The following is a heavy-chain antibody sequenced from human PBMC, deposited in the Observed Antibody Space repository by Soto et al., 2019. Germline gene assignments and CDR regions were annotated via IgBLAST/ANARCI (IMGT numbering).Heavy chain of an antibody. CDR3: ARVTIFGVVIMDYGMDV. CDR2: IYYSGST. CDR1: GVSISSGDYY. V-gene: IGHV4-30-4*01. Sequence: SETLSLTCTVSGVSISSGDYYWSWIRQPPGKGLEWIGYIYYSGSTYYNPSLKSRVTISVDTSKNQFSLKLSSVTAADTAVYYCARVTIFGVVIMDYGMDVWGQGTTVTV. J-gene: IGHJ6*02. D-gene: IGHD3-3*01.